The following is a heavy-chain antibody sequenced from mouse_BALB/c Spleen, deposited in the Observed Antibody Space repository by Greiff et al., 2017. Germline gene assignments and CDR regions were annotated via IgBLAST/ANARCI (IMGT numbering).Heavy chain of an antibody. V-gene: IGHV5-6-5*01. CDR1: GFTFSSYA. J-gene: IGHJ1*01. CDR3: ARDNDGYSYWYFDV. CDR2: ISSGGST. D-gene: IGHD2-3*01. Sequence: EVQGVESGGGLVKPGGSLKLSCAASGFTFSSYAMSWVRQTPEKRLEWVASISSGGSTYYPDSVKGRFTISRDNARNILYLQMSSLRAEDTAMYYCARDNDGYSYWYFDVWGAGTTVTVSS.